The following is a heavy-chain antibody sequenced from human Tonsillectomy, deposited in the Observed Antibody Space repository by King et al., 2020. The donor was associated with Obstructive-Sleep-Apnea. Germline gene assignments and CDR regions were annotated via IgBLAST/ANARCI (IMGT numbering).Heavy chain of an antibody. CDR1: GYTFISYG. D-gene: IGHD5-12*01. CDR2: ISAYNGNT. J-gene: IGHJ4*02. V-gene: IGHV1-18*04. Sequence: QLVQSGAEVKKPGASVKVSCKASGYTFISYGISWVRQAPGQGLEWMGWISAYNGNTKYAQKLQGRVTMTTDTSTGTAYMELRSLRSDDTAVYYCGRDPTRNRGYDFFGTLDFWGQGTLVTVSS. CDR3: GRDPTRNRGYDFFGTLDF.